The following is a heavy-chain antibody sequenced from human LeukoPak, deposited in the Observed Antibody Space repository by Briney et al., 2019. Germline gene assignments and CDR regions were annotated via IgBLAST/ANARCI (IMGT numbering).Heavy chain of an antibody. CDR3: ARDRRDCSGGSRYYLLSY. CDR2: INAGNGNT. V-gene: IGHV1-3*01. Sequence: GASVKVSCKASGYTFTSYAMHWVRQAPGQRLEWMGWINAGNGNTKYSQKFQGRVTITRDTSASTAYMELSSLRSEDTAVYYCARDRRDCSGGSRYYLLSYWGQGTLVTVSS. J-gene: IGHJ4*02. CDR1: GYTFTSYA. D-gene: IGHD2-15*01.